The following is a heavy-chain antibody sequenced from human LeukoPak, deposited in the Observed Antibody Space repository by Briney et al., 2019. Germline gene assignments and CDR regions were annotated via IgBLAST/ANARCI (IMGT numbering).Heavy chain of an antibody. J-gene: IGHJ6*03. CDR3: AREGTGRYYYYYYMDV. V-gene: IGHV3-48*04. CDR2: ISSSGDTI. D-gene: IGHD1-1*01. CDR1: GFTFSSYG. Sequence: GGSLRLSCAASGFTFSSYGMSWVRQAPGKGLEWVSYISSSGDTIYYADSVKGRFTISRDNAKNSLYLQMNSLRAEDTAVYYCAREGTGRYYYYYYMDVWGKGTTVTISS.